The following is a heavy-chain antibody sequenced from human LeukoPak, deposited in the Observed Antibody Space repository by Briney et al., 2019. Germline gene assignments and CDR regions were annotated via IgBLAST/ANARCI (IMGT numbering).Heavy chain of an antibody. CDR1: GYTFTSYD. CDR3: ARTQLNDILTGYRHGDY. V-gene: IGHV1-18*01. Sequence: GASVKVSCKASGYTFTSYDINWVRQAPGQGLEWMGWISAYNGNTNYAQKLQGRVTMTTDTSTSTAYMELRSLRSDDTAVYYCARTQLNDILTGYRHGDYWGQGTLVTVSS. CDR2: ISAYNGNT. J-gene: IGHJ4*02. D-gene: IGHD3-9*01.